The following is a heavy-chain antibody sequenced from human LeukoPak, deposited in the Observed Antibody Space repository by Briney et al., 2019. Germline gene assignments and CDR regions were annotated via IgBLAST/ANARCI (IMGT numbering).Heavy chain of an antibody. CDR1: GFTFDDYT. CDR2: ISWDGGST. CDR3: AKDIDSSGSFDY. Sequence: GGSLRLSCAASGFTFDDYTMHWVRQAPGKGLEWVSLISWDGGSTYYADSVKGRFTISRDNSKNSLYLQMNSLRTEDTALYYCAKDIDSSGSFDYWGQGTLVTVFS. D-gene: IGHD1-26*01. J-gene: IGHJ4*02. V-gene: IGHV3-43*01.